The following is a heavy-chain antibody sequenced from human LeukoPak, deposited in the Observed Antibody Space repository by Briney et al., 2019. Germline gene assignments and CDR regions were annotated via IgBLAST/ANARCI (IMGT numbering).Heavy chain of an antibody. Sequence: GGSLRLSCAASGFIFTSHGMSWVRQAPGKGLEWVSAIGGSGDETYYADSVKGRFTISRDNAKNSLYLQMNSLRAEDTAVYYCARDSFAGYDSSGYSSYDYWGQGTLVTVSS. CDR3: ARDSFAGYDSSGYSSYDY. V-gene: IGHV3-23*01. CDR1: GFIFTSHG. D-gene: IGHD3-22*01. CDR2: IGGSGDET. J-gene: IGHJ4*02.